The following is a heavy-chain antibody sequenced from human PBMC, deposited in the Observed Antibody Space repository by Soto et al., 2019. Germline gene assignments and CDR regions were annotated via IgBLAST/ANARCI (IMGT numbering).Heavy chain of an antibody. CDR1: GYTFTSYG. V-gene: IGHV1-18*01. Sequence: QVQLVQSGAEVKKPGASVKVSCKASGYTFTSYGISWVRQAPGQGLEWMGWISAYNGNTNYAQKLQGRVTMTTDTSTSTAYMELRSLRSDDTAVYYCARENHYVWGSYRHGASDIWGQGTMVTVSS. J-gene: IGHJ3*02. CDR2: ISAYNGNT. D-gene: IGHD3-16*02. CDR3: ARENHYVWGSYRHGASDI.